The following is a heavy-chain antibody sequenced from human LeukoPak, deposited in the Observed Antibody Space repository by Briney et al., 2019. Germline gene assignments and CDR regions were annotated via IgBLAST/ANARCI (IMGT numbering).Heavy chain of an antibody. CDR3: ASYFHYGDYASLWY. V-gene: IGHV3-23*01. D-gene: IGHD4-17*01. Sequence: GGSLRLSCAASGFTFNTYAMSWVRQAPGKGLEWVSSISENGESTYYADSVKGRFTITRDNSRNTLYLQMNSLRAEDTAVYYCASYFHYGDYASLWYWGQGTLVTVSS. CDR1: GFTFNTYA. CDR2: ISENGEST. J-gene: IGHJ4*02.